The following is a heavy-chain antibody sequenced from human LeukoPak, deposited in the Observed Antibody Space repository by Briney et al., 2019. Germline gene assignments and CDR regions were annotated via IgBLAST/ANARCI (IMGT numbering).Heavy chain of an antibody. D-gene: IGHD2-21*01. Sequence: GASLKVSCKASGYIFTKYVVHWVRQAPGQRPEWMGWIKAGNGDTKYSQNFQDRPTITRDTSASTVYMELSSLTSEDTALYYCARDDCGDTCYPGGYWGQGTLVTVSS. J-gene: IGHJ4*02. CDR1: GYIFTKYV. CDR2: IKAGNGDT. CDR3: ARDDCGDTCYPGGY. V-gene: IGHV1-3*01.